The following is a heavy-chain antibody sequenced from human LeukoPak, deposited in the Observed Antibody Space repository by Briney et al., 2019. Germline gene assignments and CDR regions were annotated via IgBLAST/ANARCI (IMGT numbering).Heavy chain of an antibody. CDR1: GFTFSRYG. CDR2: ISDSGTST. Sequence: GGSLRLSCAASGFTFSRYGMSWVRQAPGKGLEWVSAISDSGTSTYYADSVKGRFTISRDNSKNTLYLQMSSLRAEDTAVYSCVKASYSSGYSYSYWGQGTLVTVSS. D-gene: IGHD3-22*01. V-gene: IGHV3-23*01. J-gene: IGHJ4*02. CDR3: VKASYSSGYSYSY.